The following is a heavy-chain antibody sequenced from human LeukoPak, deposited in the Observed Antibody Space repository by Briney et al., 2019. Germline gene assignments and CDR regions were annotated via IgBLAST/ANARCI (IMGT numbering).Heavy chain of an antibody. Sequence: NPSETLSLTCAVYGGSFSGYYWSWIRQPPGKGLEWIGEIDHSGSTNYNPSLKSRVTISVGTSKNQFSLRLTSVTAADTAVYYCARQRDVGCSSIGCYGHGAFDIXXXGTXVXXSS. D-gene: IGHD2-2*01. CDR2: IDHSGST. V-gene: IGHV4-34*01. CDR3: ARQRDVGCSSIGCYGHGAFDI. CDR1: GGSFSGYY. J-gene: IGHJ3*02.